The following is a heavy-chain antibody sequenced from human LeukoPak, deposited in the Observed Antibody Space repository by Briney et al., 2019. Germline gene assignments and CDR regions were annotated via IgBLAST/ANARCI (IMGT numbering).Heavy chain of an antibody. CDR2: ISYDGSNK. CDR1: GSTFSSYG. CDR3: ARDTYDILTGYPYYYYYYGMDV. V-gene: IGHV3-30*03. Sequence: GGSLRLSCAASGSTFSSYGMDWVRQAPGKGLEWVAIISYDGSNKYYAASVKGRFTISRDNSKNTLYLQMNSLRAEDTAVYYCARDTYDILTGYPYYYYYYGMDVWGQGTTVTVSS. J-gene: IGHJ6*02. D-gene: IGHD3-9*01.